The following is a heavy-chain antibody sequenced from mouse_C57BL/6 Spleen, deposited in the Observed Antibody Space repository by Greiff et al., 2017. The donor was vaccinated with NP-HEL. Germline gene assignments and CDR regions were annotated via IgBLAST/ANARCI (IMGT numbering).Heavy chain of an antibody. CDR3: ASWGAAQATVYALDD. CDR1: GYTFTSYW. Sequence: QVQLQQPGAELVKPGASVKMSCKASGYTFTSYWITWVKQRPGQGLEWIGDIYPGSGSTNYNEKFKSKATLTVDTSSSTAYMQLSSLTSEDSAVYYGASWGAAQATVYALDDWGQGTSVTVSS. V-gene: IGHV1-55*01. D-gene: IGHD3-2*02. J-gene: IGHJ4*01. CDR2: IYPGSGST.